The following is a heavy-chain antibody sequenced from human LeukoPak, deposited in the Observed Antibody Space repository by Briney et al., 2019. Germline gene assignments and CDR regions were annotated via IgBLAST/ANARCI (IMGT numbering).Heavy chain of an antibody. V-gene: IGHV1-2*02. CDR3: ARARYSSPAGY. D-gene: IGHD6-19*01. J-gene: IGHJ4*02. CDR2: INPNSGGT. CDR1: GYTFTDDY. Sequence: ASVKVSCKAAGYTFTDDYIPWVRQAPGQGLEWMGWINPNSGGTNYAQKFQGRVTMTRDTSISTAYMELSRLRSDDTAVYYCARARYSSPAGYWGQGTLVTVSS.